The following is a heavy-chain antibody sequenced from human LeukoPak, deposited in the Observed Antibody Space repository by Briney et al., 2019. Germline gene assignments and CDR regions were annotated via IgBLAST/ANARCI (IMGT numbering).Heavy chain of an antibody. CDR1: GFTFSSYA. V-gene: IGHV3-53*01. Sequence: PGGSLRLSCAASGFTFSSYAMSWVRQAPGKGLEWVSVIYSGGSTYYADSVKGRFTISRDNSKNTLYLQMNSLRAEDTAVYYCAREYYYDSSGLTWYFDLWGRGTLVTVSS. CDR3: AREYYYDSSGLTWYFDL. CDR2: IYSGGST. D-gene: IGHD3-22*01. J-gene: IGHJ2*01.